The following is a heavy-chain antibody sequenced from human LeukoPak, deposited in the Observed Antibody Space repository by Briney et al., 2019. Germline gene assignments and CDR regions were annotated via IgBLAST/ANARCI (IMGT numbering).Heavy chain of an antibody. J-gene: IGHJ4*02. Sequence: SEPLSLTCAVYGGSFSGYYWSWIRQPPGKGLEWIGEINHSGSTNYNPSLQSRDTISVDTSKSQFSLRLSSVTAADTAVYYCARGNDYGGNLAYGGQGTLVTVYS. CDR3: ARGNDYGGNLAY. V-gene: IGHV4-34*01. CDR1: GGSFSGYY. CDR2: INHSGST. D-gene: IGHD4-23*01.